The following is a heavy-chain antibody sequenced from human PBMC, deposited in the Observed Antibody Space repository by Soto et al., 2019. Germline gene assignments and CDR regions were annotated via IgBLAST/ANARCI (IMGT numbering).Heavy chain of an antibody. Sequence: PSETLSLTCAVHGGSFSGYYWDWIRRPPGKGLEWIGEVNHGGTSNYNPSLKSRAIISVDTSKNQFSLKLTSVTAEDRPLFFVAISSFLRSGDLFHGLDVWAQGTTVTVSS. V-gene: IGHV4-34*01. J-gene: IGHJ6*02. CDR1: GGSFSGYY. CDR2: VNHGGTS. D-gene: IGHD3-10*01. CDR3: AISSFLRSGDLFHGLDV.